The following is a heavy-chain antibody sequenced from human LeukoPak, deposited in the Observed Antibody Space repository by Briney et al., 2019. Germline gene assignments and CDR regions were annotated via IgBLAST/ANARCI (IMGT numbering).Heavy chain of an antibody. Sequence: GGSLRLSCAASGFTFSSYAMSWVRQAPGKGLEWVSVISGSGGSTWYADSVKGRFTISRDNSKNTLYLQMNSLRAEDTAVYYCAKEVVAAVAAHYIDYWGQGTLVTVSS. J-gene: IGHJ4*02. V-gene: IGHV3-23*01. CDR1: GFTFSSYA. CDR3: AKEVVAAVAAHYIDY. D-gene: IGHD2-15*01. CDR2: ISGSGGST.